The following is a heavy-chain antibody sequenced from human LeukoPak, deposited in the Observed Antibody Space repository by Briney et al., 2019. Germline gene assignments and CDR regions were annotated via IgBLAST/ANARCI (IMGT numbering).Heavy chain of an antibody. CDR3: ARNRLLLRGGLLDY. J-gene: IGHJ4*02. CDR2: IIPIFGTA. CDR1: GGTFSSYA. D-gene: IGHD2-15*01. Sequence: VASVTVSFTASGGTFSSYAISWVRQAPGQGLEWMGGIIPIFGTANYAQKFQGRVTITADESTSTAYMELSSLRSEDTAVYYCARNRLLLRGGLLDYWGQGTLVTVSS. V-gene: IGHV1-69*13.